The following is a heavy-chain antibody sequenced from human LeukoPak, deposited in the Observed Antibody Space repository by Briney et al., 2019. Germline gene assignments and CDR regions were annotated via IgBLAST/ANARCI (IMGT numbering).Heavy chain of an antibody. CDR1: GGSISSGDYY. J-gene: IGHJ5*02. V-gene: IGHV4-30-4*08. CDR3: ARRRSALANWFDP. Sequence: PSETLSLTCTVSGGSISSGDYYWSWIRQPPGKGLEWIGYIYYSGSTYYNPSLKSRVTISVDTSKNQFSLKLSSVTAADTAVYYCARRRSALANWFDPWGQGTLVTVSS. CDR2: IYYSGST. D-gene: IGHD2-15*01.